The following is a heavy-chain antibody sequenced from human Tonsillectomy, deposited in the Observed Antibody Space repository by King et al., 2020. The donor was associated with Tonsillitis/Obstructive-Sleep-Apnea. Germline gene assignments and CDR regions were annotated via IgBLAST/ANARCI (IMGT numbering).Heavy chain of an antibody. Sequence: VQLQQWGAGLLKPSETLSLTCAVYGGSFSGYYWSWIRQPPGKGLEWIGEINHSGSTNYNPSLKSRVTISVDTSKNQFSLELSSVTAAGTAVYYCARQGSGYPFDFWGQGTLVTVSS. J-gene: IGHJ4*02. D-gene: IGHD3-3*01. CDR1: GGSFSGYY. CDR2: INHSGST. CDR3: ARQGSGYPFDF. V-gene: IGHV4-34*01.